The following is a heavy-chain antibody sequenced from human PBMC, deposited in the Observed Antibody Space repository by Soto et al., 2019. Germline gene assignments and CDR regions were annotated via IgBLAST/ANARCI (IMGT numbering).Heavy chain of an antibody. CDR1: GGTFSSYA. J-gene: IGHJ4*02. Sequence: SVKVSCKASGGTFSSYAISCVRQAPGQGLEWMGGIIPIFGTANYAQKFQGRVTITADESTSTAYMELSSLRSEDTAVYYCARTFTPWVLGSATFDYWGQGTLVTVSS. CDR3: ARTFTPWVLGSATFDY. D-gene: IGHD3-16*01. V-gene: IGHV1-69*13. CDR2: IIPIFGTA.